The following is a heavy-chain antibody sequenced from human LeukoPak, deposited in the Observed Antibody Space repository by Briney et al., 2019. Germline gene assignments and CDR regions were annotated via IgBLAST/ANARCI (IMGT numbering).Heavy chain of an antibody. V-gene: IGHV3-23*01. Sequence: GGSLRLSCAASGFTFNNYALTWVRQTPGKGLECVSAISGDGVSPNYADSVKGRFTISRDNSKNTLYLQMNNLRAEDTAVYYCAKDRDIILTGHGMDVWGQGTTVTVSS. CDR2: ISGDGVSP. D-gene: IGHD3-9*01. CDR3: AKDRDIILTGHGMDV. CDR1: GFTFNNYA. J-gene: IGHJ6*02.